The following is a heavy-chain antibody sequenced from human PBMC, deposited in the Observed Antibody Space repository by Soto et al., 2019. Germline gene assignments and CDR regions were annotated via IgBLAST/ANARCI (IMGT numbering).Heavy chain of an antibody. J-gene: IGHJ5*02. CDR2: FDPEDGET. V-gene: IGHV1-24*01. D-gene: IGHD2-2*01. CDR3: ATVYVALVVPAAMPPWSGNWFDP. CDR1: GYTMTELS. Sequence: VSVKVSCKVSGYTMTELSMDWVRQAPGKGLEWMGGFDPEDGETIYAQKFQGRVTMTEDTSTDTAYMELSSLISEDTAVYYCATVYVALVVPAAMPPWSGNWFDPWGQGTLLTVSS.